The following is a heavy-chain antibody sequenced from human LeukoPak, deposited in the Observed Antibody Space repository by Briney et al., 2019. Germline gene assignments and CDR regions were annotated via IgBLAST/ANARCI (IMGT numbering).Heavy chain of an antibody. Sequence: GGSLRLSCAASGFTFSGSAMHWVRQASGKGLEWVGRIRSKANSYATAYAASVKGRFTISRDDSKNTAYLQMNSLKTEDAAVYYCTSPESDFWSGYLIDYWGQGTLVTVSS. D-gene: IGHD3-3*01. CDR3: TSPESDFWSGYLIDY. V-gene: IGHV3-73*01. J-gene: IGHJ4*02. CDR2: IRSKANSYAT. CDR1: GFTFSGSA.